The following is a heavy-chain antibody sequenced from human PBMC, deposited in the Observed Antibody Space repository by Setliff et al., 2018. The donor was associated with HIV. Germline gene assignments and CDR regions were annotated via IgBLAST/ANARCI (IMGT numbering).Heavy chain of an antibody. D-gene: IGHD4-4*01. CDR2: IIPISGTA. V-gene: IGHV1-69*06. Sequence: GASVKVSCKASGYSFTTFGITWVRQAPGQGLEWMGRIIPISGTANNAQKFQGRVTFTWDTSASTAYMELSSLRSEDTALYYCARDSGDDYSDYYYYGMDVWGQGTTVTVSS. CDR3: ARDSGDDYSDYYYYGMDV. CDR1: GYSFTTFG. J-gene: IGHJ6*02.